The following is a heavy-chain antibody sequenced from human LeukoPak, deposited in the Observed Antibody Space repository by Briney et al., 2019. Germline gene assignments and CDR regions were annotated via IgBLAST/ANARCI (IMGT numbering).Heavy chain of an antibody. CDR1: GFTVSSNY. V-gene: IGHV3-7*01. D-gene: IGHD5-12*01. CDR3: TRDSGLTGYDLLDY. CDR2: IKNDGSEK. Sequence: PGGSLRLSCSASGFTVSSNYMSWVRQAPGKGLEWVANIKNDGSEKYYVDSVKGRFTISRDNAENSLFLQMNSLRVEDTAIYYCTRDSGLTGYDLLDYWGQGTLVTVSS. J-gene: IGHJ4*02.